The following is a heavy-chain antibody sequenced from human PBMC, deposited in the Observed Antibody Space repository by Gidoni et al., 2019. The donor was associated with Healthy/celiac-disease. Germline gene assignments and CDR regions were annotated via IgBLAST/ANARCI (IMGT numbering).Heavy chain of an antibody. CDR3: ARDRIAVAGNFDY. Sequence: EVQLVESGGGLVQQGGSLRRACAASGFTVSSNYMSWVRQAPGKGLEWVSVIYSGGSTYYADSVKGRFTISRDNSKNTLYLQMNSLRAEDTAVYYCARDRIAVAGNFDYWGQGTLVTVSS. D-gene: IGHD6-19*01. CDR1: GFTVSSNY. J-gene: IGHJ4*02. CDR2: IYSGGST. V-gene: IGHV3-66*01.